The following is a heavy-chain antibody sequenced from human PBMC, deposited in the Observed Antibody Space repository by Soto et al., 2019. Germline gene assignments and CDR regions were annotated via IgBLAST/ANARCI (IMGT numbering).Heavy chain of an antibody. D-gene: IGHD4-17*01. CDR3: AKGWYGDYGQQYHYYGMDV. CDR1: GGIFSSYA. Sequence: HVQLVQSGAEVKKPGSSVKVSCKASGGIFSSYAISWVRQAPGQGLEWMGGIIPIFGTVNHAQKFQGRVTITADEXXSXAXXELSSLRSEDTAVYYCAKGWYGDYGQQYHYYGMDVWGQGTTVTVSS. J-gene: IGHJ6*02. V-gene: IGHV1-69*12. CDR2: IIPIFGTV.